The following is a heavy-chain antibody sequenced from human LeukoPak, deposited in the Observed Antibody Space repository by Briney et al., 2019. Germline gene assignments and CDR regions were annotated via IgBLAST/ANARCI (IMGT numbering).Heavy chain of an antibody. CDR1: GFTFSSYA. CDR2: ISGSGGST. Sequence: GGSLRLSCTASGFTFSSYAMTWVRQAPEKGLEWVSAISGSGGSTYYADSVKGRFTISRDNSNNTLYLQMNSLRAEDTAVYYCTKTAPAAIYWFDPWGQGTLVTVSS. CDR3: TKTAPAAIYWFDP. V-gene: IGHV3-23*01. D-gene: IGHD2-2*02. J-gene: IGHJ5*02.